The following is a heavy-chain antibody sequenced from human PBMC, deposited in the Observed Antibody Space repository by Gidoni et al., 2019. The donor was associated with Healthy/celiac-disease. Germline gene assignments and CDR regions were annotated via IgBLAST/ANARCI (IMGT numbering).Heavy chain of an antibody. CDR2: MNHNRGNT. Sequence: HVQLVQSGAKVKKPGASVQVSCKASGYTFTSYDLNWVRQAPGQGLEWMGGMNHNRGNTGYAPKFQGRVTMTRNTSISTAYRELSSMRSEDTAVYYCARGIRGAAMVPYFDYWGQGTLVTVSS. CDR3: ARGIRGAAMVPYFDY. D-gene: IGHD5-18*01. V-gene: IGHV1-8*01. J-gene: IGHJ4*02. CDR1: GYTFTSYD.